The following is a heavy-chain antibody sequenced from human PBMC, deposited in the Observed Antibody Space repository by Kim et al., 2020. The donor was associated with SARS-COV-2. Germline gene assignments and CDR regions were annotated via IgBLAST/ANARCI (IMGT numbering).Heavy chain of an antibody. CDR1: GFTVSSND. J-gene: IGHJ6*02. V-gene: IGHV3-66*01. CDR2: IYSGGST. Sequence: GGSLRLSCAASGFTVSSNDMSWVRQAPGKGLEWVSVIYSGGSTYYADSVKGRFTISRDNSKNTLYLQMNSLRAEDTAVYYCARDIAVAGYYYYGMDVWGQGTTVTVSS. D-gene: IGHD6-19*01. CDR3: ARDIAVAGYYYYGMDV.